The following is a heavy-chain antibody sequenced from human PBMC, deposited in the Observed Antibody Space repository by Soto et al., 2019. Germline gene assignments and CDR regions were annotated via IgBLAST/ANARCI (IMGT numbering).Heavy chain of an antibody. Sequence: QLQLQESGPGLVKPSETLSLTCSVSDDSINSDKYYWGWIRQPPGKGLEWIGSIHYRGNAYYNPSLQTRVTISLDTSKSQFSLKLNSVTAADSAVNFCARLEGLATITYYFDFWGPGALFTVSS. CDR2: IHYRGNA. J-gene: IGHJ4*02. D-gene: IGHD5-12*01. CDR3: ARLEGLATITYYFDF. CDR1: DDSINSDKYY. V-gene: IGHV4-39*01.